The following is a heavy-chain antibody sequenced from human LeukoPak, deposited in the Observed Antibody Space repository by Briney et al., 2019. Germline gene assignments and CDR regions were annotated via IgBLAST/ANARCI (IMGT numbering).Heavy chain of an antibody. Sequence: ASVKVSCKASGYSFTSYAISWVRQAPGQGLEWMGWISAYNGNTNYAQKLQGRVTMTTDTSTSTAYMELRSLRSDDTAVYYCARADSSGWSQDYWGQGTLVTVSS. D-gene: IGHD6-19*01. CDR2: ISAYNGNT. CDR3: ARADSSGWSQDY. J-gene: IGHJ4*02. V-gene: IGHV1-18*01. CDR1: GYSFTSYA.